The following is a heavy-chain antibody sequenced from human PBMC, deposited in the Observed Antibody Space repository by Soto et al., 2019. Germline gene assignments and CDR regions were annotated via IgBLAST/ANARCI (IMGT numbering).Heavy chain of an antibody. Sequence: ASVKVSCKASGYTFTSYAMHWVRQAPGQRLEWMGWINAGNGNTKYSQKFQGRVTITRDTSASTAYMELSSLRSEDTAVYYCARGGDFWSGQLIFDYWGQGTLVTVSP. V-gene: IGHV1-3*01. D-gene: IGHD3-3*01. J-gene: IGHJ4*02. CDR2: INAGNGNT. CDR1: GYTFTSYA. CDR3: ARGGDFWSGQLIFDY.